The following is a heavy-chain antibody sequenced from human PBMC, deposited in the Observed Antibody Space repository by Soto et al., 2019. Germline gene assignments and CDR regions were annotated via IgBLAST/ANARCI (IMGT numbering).Heavy chain of an antibody. J-gene: IGHJ4*02. Sequence: QVQLVQSGAEVKKPGASVKVSCKASGYTFTSYYMHWVRQAPGQGLEWMGIINPSGGSTSYAQKFQGIVAMTRDTSTSTVYMELSSLRSEDTAVYYCARSSSGWYTFDYWGQGTLVTVSS. CDR2: INPSGGST. CDR1: GYTFTSYY. CDR3: ARSSSGWYTFDY. V-gene: IGHV1-46*01. D-gene: IGHD6-19*01.